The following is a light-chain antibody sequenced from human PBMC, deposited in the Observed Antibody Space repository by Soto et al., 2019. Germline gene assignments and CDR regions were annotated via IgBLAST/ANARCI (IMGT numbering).Light chain of an antibody. J-gene: IGLJ2*01. CDR3: SSSTSNTVV. CDR1: ISDVGGHDF. CDR2: EVT. Sequence: QSVLTQPASVSGSPGQSITISCSGTISDVGGHDFVSWYQQHPGKAPKLMIYEVTNRPSGVSIRFSGSKSGNTASLTISGLQAEDEADYYCSSSTSNTVVFGGGTQLTVL. V-gene: IGLV2-14*01.